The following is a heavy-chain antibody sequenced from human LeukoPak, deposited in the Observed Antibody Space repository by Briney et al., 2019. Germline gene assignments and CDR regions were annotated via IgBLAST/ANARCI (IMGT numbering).Heavy chain of an antibody. Sequence: GGSLRLSCTASGFTFSVATMTWVRQPPAKGREWVSLIGACGESTYYADSVKGRFTISRDNSKNTLSLQMNSLRVEDTAMYFCAKDIQLSTWGLGTMGTVSS. CDR2: IGACGEST. J-gene: IGHJ3*01. CDR3: AKDIQLST. CDR1: GFTFSVAT. D-gene: IGHD5-24*01. V-gene: IGHV3-23*01.